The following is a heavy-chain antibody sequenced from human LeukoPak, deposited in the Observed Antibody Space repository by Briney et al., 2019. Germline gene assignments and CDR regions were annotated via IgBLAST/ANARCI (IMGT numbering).Heavy chain of an antibody. V-gene: IGHV3-30*18. Sequence: SGRSLRISCVASGFTFSSYGMHWVRQAPGKGLEWEAFISYDGSNRYYVDSVKGRFTISRDNSKNTLYLQMNSLRPEDTAVYYCAKVRGPGEVSGWYYFDSWGQGTLVTVSS. CDR2: ISYDGSNR. CDR1: GFTFSSYG. J-gene: IGHJ4*02. D-gene: IGHD6-19*01. CDR3: AKVRGPGEVSGWYYFDS.